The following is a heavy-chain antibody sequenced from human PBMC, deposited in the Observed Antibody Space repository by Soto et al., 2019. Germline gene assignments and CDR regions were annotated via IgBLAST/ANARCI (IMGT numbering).Heavy chain of an antibody. J-gene: IGHJ5*02. D-gene: IGHD2-15*01. CDR3: ARGTVVTPNWFDP. V-gene: IGHV4-31*03. CDR1: GGSISSGGYY. Sequence: QVQLQESGPGLVKPSQTLSLTRTVSGGSISSGGYYWSWIRQHPGKGLEWIGYIYYSGSTYYNPSLKSRVTISVDTSKNQFSLKLSSVTAADTAVYYCARGTVVTPNWFDPWGQGTLVTVSS. CDR2: IYYSGST.